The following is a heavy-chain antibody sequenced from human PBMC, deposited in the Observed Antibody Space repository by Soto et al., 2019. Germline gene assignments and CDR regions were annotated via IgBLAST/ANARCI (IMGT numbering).Heavy chain of an antibody. D-gene: IGHD3-22*01. CDR2: SYYSGST. Sequence: SETLALTCTVSGGSISNYYWNWIRQPPGKGLEWIGYSYYSGSTNYSPSLKRRVIISVDTSKNQFSLKLSSVTAADTALYFCARGTTYYFESSGPYGMDVWGPGTTVTVSS. CDR1: GGSISNYY. V-gene: IGHV4-59*01. J-gene: IGHJ6*02. CDR3: ARGTTYYFESSGPYGMDV.